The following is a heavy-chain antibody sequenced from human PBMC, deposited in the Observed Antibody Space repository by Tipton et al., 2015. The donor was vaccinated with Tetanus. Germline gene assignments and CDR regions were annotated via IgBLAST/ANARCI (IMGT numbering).Heavy chain of an antibody. CDR2: IRSKANSYAT. J-gene: IGHJ6*02. Sequence: GSLRLSCAASGFTFSGSAMHWVRQASGKGLEWVGRIRSKANSYATAYAASVKGRFTISRDDSKNTAYLQMNSLKTEDTAVYYCTRPGIAAAGTGPGGMDVWGQGTTVTVSS. CDR1: GFTFSGSA. D-gene: IGHD6-13*01. V-gene: IGHV3-73*01. CDR3: TRPGIAAAGTGPGGMDV.